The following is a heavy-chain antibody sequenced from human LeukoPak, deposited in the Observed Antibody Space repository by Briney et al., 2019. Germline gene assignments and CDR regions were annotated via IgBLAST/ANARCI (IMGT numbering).Heavy chain of an antibody. CDR2: INPNSGDT. CDR1: GYTFTAYC. J-gene: IGHJ5*02. D-gene: IGHD1-26*01. Sequence: ASVKVSCKASGYTFTAYCMHWVRQAPGQGLEWMGWINPNSGDTNYAQKFQGRVTMTRDTSISTAYMEMSRLRSDDTAVYYCARGSGNYWFDPWGQGTLVTVSS. CDR3: ARGSGNYWFDP. V-gene: IGHV1-2*02.